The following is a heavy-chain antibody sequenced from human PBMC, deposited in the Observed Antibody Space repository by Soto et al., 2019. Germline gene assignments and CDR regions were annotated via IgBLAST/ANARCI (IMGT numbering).Heavy chain of an antibody. D-gene: IGHD3-22*01. V-gene: IGHV1-46*01. CDR3: AREGNLYYYDSSGYRTASDI. Sequence: ASVKVSCKASGYTFTSYYMHWVRQAPGQGLEWMGIINPSGGSTSYAQKFQGRVTMTRDTSTSTVYMELSSLRSEDTAVYYCAREGNLYYYDSSGYRTASDIWGQGTMVTVSS. CDR2: INPSGGST. CDR1: GYTFTSYY. J-gene: IGHJ3*02.